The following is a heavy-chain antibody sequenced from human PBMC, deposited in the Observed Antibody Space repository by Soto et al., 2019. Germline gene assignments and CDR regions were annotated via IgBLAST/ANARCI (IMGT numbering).Heavy chain of an antibody. CDR3: ARAGEKSWELRAFDI. V-gene: IGHV3-30-3*01. CDR1: GFTFIIYA. Sequence: PGGSLRLSCAASGFTFIIYAMHWVRQAPGKGLEWVAVISYDGSNKYYADSVKGRFTISRDNSKNTLYLQMNSLRAEDTAVYYCARAGEKSWELRAFDIWGQGTMVTVSS. D-gene: IGHD1-26*01. J-gene: IGHJ3*02. CDR2: ISYDGSNK.